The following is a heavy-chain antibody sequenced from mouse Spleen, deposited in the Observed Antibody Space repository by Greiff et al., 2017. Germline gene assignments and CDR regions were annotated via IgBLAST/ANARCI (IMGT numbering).Heavy chain of an antibody. CDR2: IYPGSGNT. CDR1: GYTFTDYY. V-gene: IGHV1-76*01. CDR3: ARGESYYDYDGVDY. D-gene: IGHD2-4*01. Sequence: QVQLQQSGAELVRPGASVKLSCKASGYTFTDYYINWVKQRPGQGLEWIARIYPGSGNTYYNEKFKGKATLTAEKSSSTAYMQLSSLTSEDSAVYFCARGESYYDYDGVDYWGQGTTLTVSS. J-gene: IGHJ2*01.